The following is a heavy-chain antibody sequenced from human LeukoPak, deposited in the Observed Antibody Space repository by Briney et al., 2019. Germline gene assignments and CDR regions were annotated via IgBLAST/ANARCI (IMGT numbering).Heavy chain of an antibody. CDR2: TRNKANGYTT. CDR3: ARGEVGHCTTTTCYGFDY. J-gene: IGHJ4*02. CDR1: GFTFSSYA. D-gene: IGHD2-2*01. V-gene: IGHV3-72*01. Sequence: GGSLRLSCAASGFTFSSYAMHWVRQAPGKGLEWVGRTRNKANGYTTEYAASVRGRFTISRDDSKSSLYLQMNSLKTEDTAVYYCARGEVGHCTTTTCYGFDYWGQGTLVTVSS.